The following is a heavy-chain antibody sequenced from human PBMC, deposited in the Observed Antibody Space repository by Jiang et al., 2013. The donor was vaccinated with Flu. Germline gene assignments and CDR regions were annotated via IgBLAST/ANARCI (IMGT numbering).Heavy chain of an antibody. CDR2: IYYSGST. Sequence: LLKPSETLSLTCTVSGGSISSYYWSWIRQPPGKGLEWIGYIYYSGSTNYNPSLKSRVTISVDTSKNQFSLKLSSVTAADTAVYYCARHVEYYDYIWGSYRKGGYFDYWGQGTLVTVSS. D-gene: IGHD3-16*02. CDR3: ARHVEYYDYIWGSYRKGGYFDY. V-gene: IGHV4-59*08. J-gene: IGHJ4*02. CDR1: GGSISSYY.